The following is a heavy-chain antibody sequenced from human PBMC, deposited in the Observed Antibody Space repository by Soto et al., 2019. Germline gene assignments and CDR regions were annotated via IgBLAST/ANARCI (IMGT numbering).Heavy chain of an antibody. J-gene: IGHJ4*02. D-gene: IGHD6-13*01. V-gene: IGHV4-61*08. CDR1: GGSISSGGYY. Sequence: SETLSLTCTVSGGSISSGGYYWNWIRQHPGRGLEWIGYIYHSGNTNYNPSLKSRVTMSIDTSKSQFSLKLNSVTAADTAVYYCARDQGIASSGPFDYWGPGTLVTVSS. CDR2: IYHSGNT. CDR3: ARDQGIASSGPFDY.